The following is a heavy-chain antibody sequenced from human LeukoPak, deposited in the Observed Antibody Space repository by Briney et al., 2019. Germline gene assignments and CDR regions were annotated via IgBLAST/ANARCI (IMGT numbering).Heavy chain of an antibody. Sequence: AASVKLSWKASGRTFSSYAISWVRQAPGQGLEWMGGIIPIFGTANYAQKLEGRVTITTDKSTSPAYMEPSSLRSEYTAVSYYASSWVAPAAQYYFDYWGQGTLVTVSS. CDR2: IIPIFGTA. CDR1: GRTFSSYA. D-gene: IGHD2-2*01. CDR3: ASSWVAPAAQYYFDY. J-gene: IGHJ4*02. V-gene: IGHV1-69*05.